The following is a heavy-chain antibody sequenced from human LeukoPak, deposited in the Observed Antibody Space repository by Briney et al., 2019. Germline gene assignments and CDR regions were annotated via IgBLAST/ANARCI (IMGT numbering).Heavy chain of an antibody. CDR1: GFTFNNFG. Sequence: GGSLRLSCAASGFTFNNFGMHWVRQAPGKGLEWVSFIGYEGVHKYYADSVKGRFTISKDNSKATLYLQMNSLRPADTAVYYCAKDLHGGYSSDYWGQATLVTVFS. CDR2: IGYEGVHK. D-gene: IGHD4-23*01. J-gene: IGHJ4*02. CDR3: AKDLHGGYSSDY. V-gene: IGHV3-30*02.